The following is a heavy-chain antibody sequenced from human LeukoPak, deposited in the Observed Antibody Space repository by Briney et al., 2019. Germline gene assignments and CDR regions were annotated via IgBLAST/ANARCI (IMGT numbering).Heavy chain of an antibody. CDR3: AKDKYYYGSGSTQDY. CDR2: ISGNSGST. D-gene: IGHD3-10*01. Sequence: GGSLRLSCAASGFTFNSYAMSWVRQAPGKGLEWVSAISGNSGSTYYADSVKGRFTISRDNSKNTLYLQMNSLRAEDTAVYYCAKDKYYYGSGSTQDYWGQGTLVTVSS. J-gene: IGHJ4*02. CDR1: GFTFNSYA. V-gene: IGHV3-23*01.